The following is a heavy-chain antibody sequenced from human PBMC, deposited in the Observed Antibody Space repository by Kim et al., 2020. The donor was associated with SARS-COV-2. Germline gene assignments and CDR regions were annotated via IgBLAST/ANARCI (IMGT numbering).Heavy chain of an antibody. D-gene: IGHD5-18*01. CDR2: IYYSGST. V-gene: IGHV4-39*01. Sequence: SETLSLTCTVSGGSISSSSYYWGWIRQPPGKGLEWIGSIYYSGSTYYNPSLKSRVTISVDTSKNQFSLKLSSVTAADTAVYYCARRLFGYSYGQYDFDYWGQGTLVTVSS. CDR3: ARRLFGYSYGQYDFDY. J-gene: IGHJ4*02. CDR1: GGSISSSSYY.